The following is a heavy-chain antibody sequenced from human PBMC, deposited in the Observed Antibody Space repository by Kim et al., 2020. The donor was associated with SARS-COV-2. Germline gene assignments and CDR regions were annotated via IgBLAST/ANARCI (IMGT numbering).Heavy chain of an antibody. CDR2: IYPGDSDT. D-gene: IGHD3-22*01. CDR3: ARCHYVTYYYDSSGYHDAFDI. CDR1: GYSFTSYW. V-gene: IGHV5-51*01. J-gene: IGHJ3*02. Sequence: GESLKISCKGSGYSFTSYWIGWVRQMPGKGLEWMGIIYPGDSDTRYSPSFQGQVTISADKSISTAYLQWSSLKASDTAMYYCARCHYVTYYYDSSGYHDAFDIWGQGTMVTVSS.